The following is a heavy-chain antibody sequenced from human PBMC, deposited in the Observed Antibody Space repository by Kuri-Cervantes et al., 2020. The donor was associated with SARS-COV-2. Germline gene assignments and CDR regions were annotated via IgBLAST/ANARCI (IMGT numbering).Heavy chain of an antibody. J-gene: IGHJ6*03. CDR2: IYYSGST. V-gene: IGHV4-30-4*02. CDR1: GGSISSGDYY. Sequence: SETLSLTCTVSGGSISSGDYYWSWIRQPPGKGLEWIGYIYYSGSTYYNPSLKSRVTISVDTSKNQFSLKLSSVTAADTAVYYCARDNQDSSWISGCSDYYYYYYMDVWGKGTTVTVSS. D-gene: IGHD6-6*01. CDR3: ARDNQDSSWISGCSDYYYYYYMDV.